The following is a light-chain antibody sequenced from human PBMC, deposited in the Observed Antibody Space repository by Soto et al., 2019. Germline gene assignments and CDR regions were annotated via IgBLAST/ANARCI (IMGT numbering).Light chain of an antibody. J-gene: IGKJ1*01. V-gene: IGKV1-5*03. CDR3: QQSYSTPPGT. CDR1: QTISSW. CDR2: KAS. Sequence: IKMAKSPSTLSGSVGDRVTITCRASQTISSWLAWYQQKPGKAPKLLIYKASTLKSGVPSRFSGSGSGTEFTLTISSLQPEEFATYYCQQSYSTPPGTFGQGTKVDIK.